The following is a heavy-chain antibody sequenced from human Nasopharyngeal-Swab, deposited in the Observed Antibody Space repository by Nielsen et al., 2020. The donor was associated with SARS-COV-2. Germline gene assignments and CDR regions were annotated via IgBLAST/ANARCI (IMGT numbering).Heavy chain of an antibody. CDR3: AREAPQTARDYSYYAMDV. D-gene: IGHD2-21*02. J-gene: IGHJ6*02. V-gene: IGHV4-59*01. CDR2: IYYSGNT. CDR1: GGSLSSYY. Sequence: SETLSLTCTVSGGSLSSYYWNWIRQPPGKGLEWIGFIYYSGNTNYNPSLKSRVTISVATSKDQFSLKLSSVTAADTAVYYCAREAPQTARDYSYYAMDVWGQGTTVTVSS.